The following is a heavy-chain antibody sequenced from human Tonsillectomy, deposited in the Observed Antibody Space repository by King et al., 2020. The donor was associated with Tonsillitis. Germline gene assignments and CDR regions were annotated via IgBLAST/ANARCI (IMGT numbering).Heavy chain of an antibody. CDR2: IYPGDSDT. Sequence: VQLVESGAEVKKPGESLKIACKGLGYSFSSYWIGWVRQMPGKGLEWMGIIYPGDSDTRYSPSFQGQVTFSADKSISTAYLQWSSLKASDTAMYYCARHGAYYYDSGTQFFPHWGQGTLVTVSS. V-gene: IGHV5-51*01. CDR3: ARHGAYYYDSGTQFFPH. CDR1: GYSFSSYW. J-gene: IGHJ1*01. D-gene: IGHD3-10*01.